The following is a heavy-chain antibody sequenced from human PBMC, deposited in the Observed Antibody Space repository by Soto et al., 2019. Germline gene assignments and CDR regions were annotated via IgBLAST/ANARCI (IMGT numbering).Heavy chain of an antibody. CDR3: ARGRSEIDTAMDSPFDE. V-gene: IGHV1-2*04. CDR1: GYTFTSYG. Sequence: ASVKVSCKASGYTFTSYGISWVRQAPGQGLEWMGWINPNSGGTNYAQKFQGWVTMTRDTSISTAYMELSRLRSDDTAVYYCARGRSEIDTAMDSPFDEWGQGTLVTVSS. CDR2: INPNSGGT. J-gene: IGHJ4*02. D-gene: IGHD5-18*01.